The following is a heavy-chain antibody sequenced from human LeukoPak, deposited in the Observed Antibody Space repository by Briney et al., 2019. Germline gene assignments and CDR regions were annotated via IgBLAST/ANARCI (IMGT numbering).Heavy chain of an antibody. V-gene: IGHV3-48*01. Sequence: PGGSLRLSCAASGFTFSSYSMNWVRQAPGKGLEWVSYISSSSSSTIYYADSVKGRFTISRDNAKNSLYLQMNSLRAEDTAVYYCARDGRLGYCTKGVCYSDYWGQGTLVTVSS. CDR1: GFTFSSYS. D-gene: IGHD2-8*01. J-gene: IGHJ4*02. CDR2: ISSSSSSTI. CDR3: ARDGRLGYCTKGVCYSDY.